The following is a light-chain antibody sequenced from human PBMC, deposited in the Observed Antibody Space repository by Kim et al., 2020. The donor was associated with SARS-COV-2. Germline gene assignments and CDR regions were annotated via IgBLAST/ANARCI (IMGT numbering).Light chain of an antibody. Sequence: GKTVTIPCTRSSGSIGSNYVQWCQQRPGSAPNTVIYEDNQRPSGVPDRFSGSIDSSSNSASLTISGLKTEDEADYYCQSYDTNIVVFGGGTQLTVL. CDR1: SGSIGSNY. J-gene: IGLJ2*01. V-gene: IGLV6-57*03. CDR2: EDN. CDR3: QSYDTNIVV.